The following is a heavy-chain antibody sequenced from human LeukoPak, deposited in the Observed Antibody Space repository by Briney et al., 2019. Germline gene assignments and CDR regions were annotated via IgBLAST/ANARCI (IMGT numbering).Heavy chain of an antibody. J-gene: IGHJ4*02. Sequence: SETLSLTCTVSGGSISSGDYYWSCIRQPPGKGLEWIRYIYYSGSNYYNPSLQSRVTISVDTSKNQFPLKLSSVTAADTAVYYGARAGEGGSGYYAHFDYWGQGTLVTVSS. V-gene: IGHV4-30-4*01. CDR3: ARAGEGGSGYYAHFDY. CDR2: IYYSGSN. D-gene: IGHD3-22*01. CDR1: GGSISSGDYY.